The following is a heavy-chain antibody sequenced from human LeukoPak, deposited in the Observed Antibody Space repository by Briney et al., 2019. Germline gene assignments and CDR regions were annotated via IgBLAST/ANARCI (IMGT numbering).Heavy chain of an antibody. Sequence: SVKVSCKASGFTFTSSAMQWVRQARGQRLEWIGWIVVGSGNTNYAQKFQGRVTITRDMSTSTVYMELSSLRSEDTAVYYCAAGPPLAATLFDYWGQGTLVTVSS. J-gene: IGHJ4*02. CDR2: IVVGSGNT. CDR3: AAGPPLAATLFDY. CDR1: GFTFTSSA. D-gene: IGHD2-15*01. V-gene: IGHV1-58*02.